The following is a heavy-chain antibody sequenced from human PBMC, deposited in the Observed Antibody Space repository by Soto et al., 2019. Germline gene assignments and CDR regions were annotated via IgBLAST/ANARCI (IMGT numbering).Heavy chain of an antibody. D-gene: IGHD6-6*01. CDR1: GGSISSGGYY. J-gene: IGHJ3*02. CDR2: IYYSGST. CDR3: ARDPNADSISSGAFDI. Sequence: SETLSLTCTVSGGSISSGGYYWSWIRQHPGKGLEWIGYIYYSGSTYYNPSLKSRVTISVDTSKNQFSLKLSSVTAADTAVYYCARDPNADSISSGAFDIWGQGTMVTVSS. V-gene: IGHV4-31*03.